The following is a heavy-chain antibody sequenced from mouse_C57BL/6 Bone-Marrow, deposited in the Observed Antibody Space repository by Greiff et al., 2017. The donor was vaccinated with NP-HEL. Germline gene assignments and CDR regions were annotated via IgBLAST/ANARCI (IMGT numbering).Heavy chain of an antibody. Sequence: EVMLVESGGGLVQPGGSLKLSCAASGFTFSDYYMYWVRQTPEKRLEWVAYISNGGGSTYYPDTVKGRFTISRDNAKNTLYLQMSRLKSEDTAMYYCASHYYGSSLYWYFDAWGTGTTVTVSS. D-gene: IGHD1-1*01. CDR1: GFTFSDYY. CDR2: ISNGGGST. J-gene: IGHJ1*03. V-gene: IGHV5-12*01. CDR3: ASHYYGSSLYWYFDA.